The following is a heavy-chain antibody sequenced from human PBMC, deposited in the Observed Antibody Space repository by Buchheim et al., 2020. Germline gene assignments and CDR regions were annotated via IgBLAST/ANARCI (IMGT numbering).Heavy chain of an antibody. D-gene: IGHD3-10*01. CDR2: ISYDGSNK. J-gene: IGHJ4*02. V-gene: IGHV3-30*18. CDR1: GFTFSSYG. Sequence: QVQLVESGGGVVQPGRSLRLSCAASGFTFSSYGMHWVRQAPGKGLEWVAVISYDGSNKYYADSVKGRFTISRDNSKNTLYLQMISLRAEDTAVYYCAKSRRWFGELGGFDYWGQGTL. CDR3: AKSRRWFGELGGFDY.